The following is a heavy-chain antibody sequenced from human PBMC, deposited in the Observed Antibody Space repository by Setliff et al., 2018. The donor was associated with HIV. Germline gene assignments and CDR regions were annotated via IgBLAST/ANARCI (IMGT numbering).Heavy chain of an antibody. Sequence: SETLSLTCTVSGGSISSDTYHYSWIRQPAGKGLEWIGQTYSSGSTKCNPSLKSRVTISVDTSKNQFPLKLNSVTAADTAVYYCASLTTDRFLEWLFVYWGQGTLVTVSS. D-gene: IGHD3-3*01. CDR2: TYSSGST. CDR1: GGSISSDTYH. V-gene: IGHV4-61*09. CDR3: ASLTTDRFLEWLFVY. J-gene: IGHJ4*02.